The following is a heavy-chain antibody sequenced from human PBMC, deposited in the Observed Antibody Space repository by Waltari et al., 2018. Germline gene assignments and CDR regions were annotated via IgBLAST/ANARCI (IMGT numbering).Heavy chain of an antibody. Sequence: QVQLQESGPGLVKPSETLSLTCAVSGYSISSGYYWGWIRQPPGKGLEWIGSIYHSGNTYYNPSLKSRVTISVDTSKNQFSLKLSSVTAADTAVYYCARLYSSSARYFDYWGQGTLVTVSS. CDR1: GYSISSGYY. D-gene: IGHD6-6*01. CDR2: IYHSGNT. V-gene: IGHV4-38-2*01. J-gene: IGHJ4*02. CDR3: ARLYSSSARYFDY.